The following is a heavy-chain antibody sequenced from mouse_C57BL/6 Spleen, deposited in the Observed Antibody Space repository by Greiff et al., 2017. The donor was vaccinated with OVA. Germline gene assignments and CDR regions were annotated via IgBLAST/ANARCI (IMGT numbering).Heavy chain of an antibody. CDR3: ARGDGPAWFAY. Sequence: LQQPGAELVMPGASVKLSCKASGYTFTSYWMHWVKQRPGQGLEWIGEIDPSDSYTNYNQKFKGKSTLTVDKSSSTAYMQLSSLTSEDSAVYYCARGDGPAWFAYWGQGTLVTVSA. D-gene: IGHD1-2*01. CDR1: GYTFTSYW. J-gene: IGHJ3*01. V-gene: IGHV1-69*01. CDR2: IDPSDSYT.